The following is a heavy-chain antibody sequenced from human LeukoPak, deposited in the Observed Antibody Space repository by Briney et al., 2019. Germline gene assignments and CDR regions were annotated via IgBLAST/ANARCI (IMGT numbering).Heavy chain of an antibody. CDR3: ARGRIGSSYYYFDY. D-gene: IGHD3-10*01. J-gene: IGHJ4*02. CDR1: GFTFSGYW. V-gene: IGHV3-74*01. CDR2: INSDGTST. Sequence: GGSLRLSCVASGFTFSGYWMHWVRQPPGKGLVWVSRINSDGTSTTYADSVKGRFTITRDNAKNTLYLQMNSLRAEDTAVYYCARGRIGSSYYYFDYWGQGAVITVSS.